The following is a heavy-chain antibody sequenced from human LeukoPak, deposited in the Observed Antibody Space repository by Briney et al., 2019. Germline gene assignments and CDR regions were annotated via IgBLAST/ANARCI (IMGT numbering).Heavy chain of an antibody. V-gene: IGHV3-66*01. CDR3: ARVGYNYGYDY. D-gene: IGHD5-18*01. CDR2: IYSGGST. CDR1: GFTVSSNY. J-gene: IGHJ4*02. Sequence: GGSLRLSCAASGFTVSSNYMSWVRQAPGKGLEWVSVIYSGGSTDYADSVKGRFTISRDNSKNTLYLQMNSLRAEDTAVYYCARVGYNYGYDYWGQGTLVTVSS.